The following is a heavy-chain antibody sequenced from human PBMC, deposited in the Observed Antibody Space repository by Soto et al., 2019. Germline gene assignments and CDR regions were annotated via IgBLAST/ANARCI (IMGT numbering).Heavy chain of an antibody. CDR1: GFSLNNAEMG. J-gene: IGHJ4*02. Sequence: QVTLKESGPVLVEPTETLTLTCTVSGFSLNNAEMGVSWIRQPPGKALEWLGSIFSNDEKSYSTSLRNRLTISRDTSKSQVVLTMTNVDPVDTATYYCTRINDCGGDCYPLDYWGQGTLATVSS. V-gene: IGHV2-26*01. CDR3: TRINDCGGDCYPLDY. D-gene: IGHD2-21*02. CDR2: IFSNDEK.